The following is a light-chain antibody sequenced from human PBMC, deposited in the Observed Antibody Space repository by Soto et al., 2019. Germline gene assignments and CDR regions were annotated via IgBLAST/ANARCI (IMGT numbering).Light chain of an antibody. J-gene: IGKJ5*01. CDR2: DSS. CDR1: QSVNSY. Sequence: EVVLTQSPATLSLSPGDRATISCRASQSVNSYLAWYQQKPGQAPRLLIYDSSNMATGVPARFSGSGSGTDFTLTISTLEPEDFAVYYCQHRSSLPVTFGQGTRLEIK. CDR3: QHRSSLPVT. V-gene: IGKV3-11*01.